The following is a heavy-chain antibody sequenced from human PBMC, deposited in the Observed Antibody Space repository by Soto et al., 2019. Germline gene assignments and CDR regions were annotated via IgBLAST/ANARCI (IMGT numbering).Heavy chain of an antibody. J-gene: IGHJ6*03. Sequence: GGSLRLSCAASGFTFSNAWMSWVRQAPGKGLEWVGRIKSKTDGGTTDYAAPMKGRFTISRDDSKNTLYLQMNSLKTEDTAVYYCTTDQKMVIIPVTNENYYYYYMDVWGKGTTVTVSS. CDR2: IKSKTDGGTT. CDR1: GFTFSNAW. CDR3: TTDQKMVIIPVTNENYYYYYMDV. V-gene: IGHV3-15*01. D-gene: IGHD3-3*01.